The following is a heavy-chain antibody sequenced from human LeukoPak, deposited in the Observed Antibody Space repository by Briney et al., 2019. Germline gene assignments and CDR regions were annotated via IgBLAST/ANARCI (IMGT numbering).Heavy chain of an antibody. CDR2: ISGSGGST. Sequence: PGGSLRLSCAASGFTFSSYAMSWVRQAPGKGLEWVSAISGSGGSTYYADSVKGRFTISRDNSKNTLYLQMNRLRAEDTAVYYCAKGYKQLWFYYFDYWGQGTLVTVSS. D-gene: IGHD5-18*01. CDR1: GFTFSSYA. CDR3: AKGYKQLWFYYFDY. V-gene: IGHV3-23*01. J-gene: IGHJ4*02.